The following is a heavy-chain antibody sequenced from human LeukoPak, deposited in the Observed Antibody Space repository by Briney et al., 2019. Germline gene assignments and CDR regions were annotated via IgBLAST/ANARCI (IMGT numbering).Heavy chain of an antibody. J-gene: IGHJ5*02. CDR2: ISTSASTI. CDR3: ARGIVTGIDFFDP. CDR1: GFTFSDYY. V-gene: IGHV3-11*04. Sequence: PGGSLRLSCAASGFTFSDYYMSWIRQAPGKGLEWISYISTSASTIYYADSVRGRFTISRDNAKSSLYLQMNSLRVEDTAVYYCARGIVTGIDFFDPWGQGTLVTVSS. D-gene: IGHD1-26*01.